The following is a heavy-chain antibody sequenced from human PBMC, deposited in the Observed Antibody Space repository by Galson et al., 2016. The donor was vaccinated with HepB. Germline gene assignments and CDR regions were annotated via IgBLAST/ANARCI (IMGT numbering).Heavy chain of an antibody. CDR1: GGTFGSHA. D-gene: IGHD4-23*01. CDR2: IIPVSGAA. V-gene: IGHV1-69*13. Sequence: SVKVSCKASGGTFGSHAISWVRQAPGHGLQWMGRIIPVSGAANYAQTLQGRVTFTADESTNTAYMGLSNLTSEDTALYYCARDSPPSTVVTPYWFFDLWGHGTLVTISS. J-gene: IGHJ2*01. CDR3: ARDSPPSTVVTPYWFFDL.